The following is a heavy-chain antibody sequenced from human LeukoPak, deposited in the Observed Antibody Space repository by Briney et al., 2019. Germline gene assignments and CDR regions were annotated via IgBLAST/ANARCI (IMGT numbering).Heavy chain of an antibody. CDR3: ARLYGGNRPPDY. CDR1: GDSVSSNSVT. V-gene: IGHV6-1*01. J-gene: IGHJ4*02. D-gene: IGHD4/OR15-4a*01. Sequence: SQTLSLTCAISGDSVSSNSVTWNWIRQSPSRGLEWLGRTYYRSKWYSDYAVSAKGRVTVNPDTSKSQFSLKLSSVTAADTAVYYCARLYGGNRPPDYWGQGTLVTVSS. CDR2: TYYRSKWYS.